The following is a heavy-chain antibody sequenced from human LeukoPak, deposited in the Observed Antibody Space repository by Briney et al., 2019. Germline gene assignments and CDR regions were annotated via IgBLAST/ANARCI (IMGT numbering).Heavy chain of an antibody. Sequence: SDTLSLTCSVSGGSVSSYYWSWIRQPAGKGLEWIGRIYPSGTTHYNPSLKSRITMSVDTSKNQFSLKLTSVTAADTAVYYCADDFGDWGQGTLVTVSS. CDR2: IYPSGTT. CDR3: ADDFGD. V-gene: IGHV4-4*07. J-gene: IGHJ4*02. D-gene: IGHD4-17*01. CDR1: GGSVSSYY.